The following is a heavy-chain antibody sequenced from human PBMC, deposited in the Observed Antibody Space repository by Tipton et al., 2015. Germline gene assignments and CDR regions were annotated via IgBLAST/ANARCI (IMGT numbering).Heavy chain of an antibody. CDR1: GGSISSEY. Sequence: TLSLTCTVSGGSISSEYWSWIRQPPGRGLEWIGYVFYTGSTYYNPSLESRVTISVDTFENQSSLKLSSVTAADTAVYYCARGHYVSGWYSHYFDLWGRGSLVTVSS. CDR3: ARGHYVSGWYSHYFDL. V-gene: IGHV4-59*01. CDR2: VFYTGST. D-gene: IGHD6-19*01. J-gene: IGHJ2*01.